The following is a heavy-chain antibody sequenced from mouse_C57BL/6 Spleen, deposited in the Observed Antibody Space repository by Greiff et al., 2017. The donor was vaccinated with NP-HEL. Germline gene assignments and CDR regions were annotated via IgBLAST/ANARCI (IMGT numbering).Heavy chain of an antibody. CDR1: GYTFTSYT. Sequence: QVQLQQSGAELARPGASVQMSCKASGYTFTSYTMHWVKQRPGQGLEWIGYINPSSGYTKYNQKFKDKATLTADKSSSTAYMQLSSLTSEDSAVYYCARLRYDYAPFDYWGQGTTLTVSS. CDR2: INPSSGYT. CDR3: ARLRYDYAPFDY. D-gene: IGHD2-4*01. J-gene: IGHJ2*01. V-gene: IGHV1-4*01.